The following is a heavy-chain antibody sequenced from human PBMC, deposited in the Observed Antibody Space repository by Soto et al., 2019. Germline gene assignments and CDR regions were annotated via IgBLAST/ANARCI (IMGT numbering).Heavy chain of an antibody. CDR1: GGAFTNYA. CDR3: ASLSNWNPLYYDGLDV. CDR2: IIPLHNTS. V-gene: IGHV1-69*06. Sequence: QVQLLQSGAEVKKPGSSVKVSCKVSGGAFTNYALNWVRHGPGQGLEWLGGIIPLHNTSNYSLKFLGRVTVTADIYSTTVYMELNSLTSDDTATYYCASLSNWNPLYYDGLDVWGQGTTVTVSS. J-gene: IGHJ6*02. D-gene: IGHD1-20*01.